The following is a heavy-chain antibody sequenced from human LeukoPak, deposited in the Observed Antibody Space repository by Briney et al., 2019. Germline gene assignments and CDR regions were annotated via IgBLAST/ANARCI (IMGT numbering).Heavy chain of an antibody. Sequence: PGGSLRLSCAASGFTFSSYAMHWVRQAPGKGLEWVAVISYDGSNKYYADSVKGRFTISRDNAKNSLDLQMNSLRVEDTAVYHCARRGSGYTEPIDYWGQGTLVTVSS. V-gene: IGHV3-30*04. CDR2: ISYDGSNK. CDR3: ARRGSGYTEPIDY. CDR1: GFTFSSYA. J-gene: IGHJ4*02. D-gene: IGHD5-12*01.